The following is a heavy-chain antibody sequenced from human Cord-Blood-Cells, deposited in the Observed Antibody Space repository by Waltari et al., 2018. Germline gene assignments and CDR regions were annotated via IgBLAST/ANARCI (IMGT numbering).Heavy chain of an antibody. J-gene: IGHJ4*02. D-gene: IGHD2-2*01. Sequence: EVQLVESGGGLVKPGGSLRLSCAASGFTFSNAWMSWVRQAPGKGLEWVGRIKSKTDGGTTDYAAPVKGMFTISSDDSKNTRYLQMNSLKTEDTAVYYCTTGHQLLPDYWGQGTLVTVAS. V-gene: IGHV3-15*01. CDR2: IKSKTDGGTT. CDR3: TTGHQLLPDY. CDR1: GFTFSNAW.